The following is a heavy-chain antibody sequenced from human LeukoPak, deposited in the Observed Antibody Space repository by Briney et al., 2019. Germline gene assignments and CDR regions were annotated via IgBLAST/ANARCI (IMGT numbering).Heavy chain of an antibody. CDR2: ISWNSGRI. CDR3: AKDDIFWNNAFDI. D-gene: IGHD3-3*01. CDR1: GFTFDDYS. J-gene: IGHJ3*02. V-gene: IGHV3-9*01. Sequence: GRSLRLSCAASGFTFDDYSMHWVRHAPGKGLEWGSGISWNSGRIGYADSVNGRFTISRDNAKISLYLQMNSLRAEDTALYYCAKDDIFWNNAFDIWGQGTMVTVSS.